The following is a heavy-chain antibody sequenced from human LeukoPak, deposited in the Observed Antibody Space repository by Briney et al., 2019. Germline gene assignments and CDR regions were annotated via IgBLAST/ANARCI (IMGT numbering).Heavy chain of an antibody. CDR1: GYTFTSYD. CDR3: AREIVERATKRPVGFDY. CDR2: MNPNSGDT. D-gene: IGHD5-24*01. V-gene: IGHV1-8*01. J-gene: IGHJ4*02. Sequence: GASVKVSCKASGYTFTSYDINWVRQATGQGLEWMGWMNPNSGDTGYAQKFQGRVTMTTNTSISTAYMELSTLRSENTAVYYCAREIVERATKRPVGFDYWGQGTLVIVSS.